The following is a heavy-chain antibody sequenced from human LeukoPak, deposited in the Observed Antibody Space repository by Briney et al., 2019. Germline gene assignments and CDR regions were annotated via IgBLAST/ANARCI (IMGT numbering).Heavy chain of an antibody. CDR3: AREMFQYYDSSGTLRD. CDR1: GGSISSYY. V-gene: IGHV4-4*07. Sequence: SETLSLTCTVSGGSISSYYWSWIRQPAGKGLEWIGRIYTSGSTIYNPSLKSRVTMSVDTSKNQFSLRLSSVTAADTAVYYCAREMFQYYDSSGTLRDWGQGTLVTVSS. CDR2: IYTSGST. J-gene: IGHJ4*02. D-gene: IGHD3-22*01.